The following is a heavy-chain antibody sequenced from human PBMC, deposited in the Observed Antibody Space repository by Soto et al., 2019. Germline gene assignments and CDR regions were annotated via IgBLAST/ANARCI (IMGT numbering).Heavy chain of an antibody. J-gene: IGHJ6*02. CDR3: ARERQAPFYYYGMDV. CDR1: GYTFTNYG. CDR2: ISGYNGNT. Sequence: QVQVVQSGDEVKKPGASVKVSCKASGYTFTNYGFSWVRQAPGQGLEWMGWISGYNGNTKYAEKFQGRVTMTTDTSTSTAHMELRSLRADDTAVYSRARERQAPFYYYGMDVWGQGAAVTVSS. V-gene: IGHV1-18*01.